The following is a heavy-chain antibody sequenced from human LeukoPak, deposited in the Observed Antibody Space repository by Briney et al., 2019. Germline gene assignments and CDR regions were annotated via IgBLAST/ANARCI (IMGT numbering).Heavy chain of an antibody. CDR1: GYTFTSNY. CDR3: AREVRGGSGSSYMDV. J-gene: IGHJ6*03. D-gene: IGHD3-10*01. CDR2: ISPSGGST. Sequence: ASVKVSCKAFGYTFTSNYMHWVRQAPGQGPEWMGVISPSGGSTTYAQKFQGRVTLTRDMSTSTDYLELSSLRSEDTAVYYCAREVRGGSGSSYMDVWGKGTTVTISS. V-gene: IGHV1-46*01.